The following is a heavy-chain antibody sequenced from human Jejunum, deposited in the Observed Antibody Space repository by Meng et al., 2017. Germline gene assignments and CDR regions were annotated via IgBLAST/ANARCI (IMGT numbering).Heavy chain of an antibody. Sequence: QVQLQESGPGLVKPSETLSLICAVYGGSISDYYWTWIRQPPGKGLEWIGEINDSGSTNYNPSLKSRVTISVDTSKSQFYLRVSSVTAADTAVYYCARGNEYSNYGADFWGQGTLVTVSS. D-gene: IGHD4-11*01. CDR2: INDSGST. CDR1: GGSISDYY. J-gene: IGHJ4*02. V-gene: IGHV4-34*10. CDR3: ARGNEYSNYGADF.